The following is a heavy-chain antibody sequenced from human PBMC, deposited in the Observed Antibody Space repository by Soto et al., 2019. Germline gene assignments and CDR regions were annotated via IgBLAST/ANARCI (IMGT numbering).Heavy chain of an antibody. CDR2: IYPGDSDT. J-gene: IGHJ4*02. D-gene: IGHD5-12*01. CDR1: GYTFSDYW. CDR3: ARAPPGRDGYNRFDF. Sequence: GESLKISCKTSGYTFSDYWIAWVRQMPGKGLEWMGIIYPGDSDTRYSPSFPGQVTISADKSISIAYLQWSSLKASDSAIYYCARAPPGRDGYNRFDFWGQGTLVTVSS. V-gene: IGHV5-51*01.